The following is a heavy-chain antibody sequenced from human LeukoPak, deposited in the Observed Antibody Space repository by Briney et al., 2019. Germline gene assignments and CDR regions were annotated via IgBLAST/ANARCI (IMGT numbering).Heavy chain of an antibody. J-gene: IGHJ5*02. Sequence: ASVKVSCKVSGYTLTELSMHWVRQAPGKGLEWMGGFDPEDGEIIYAQKFQGRVTMTEDTSTDTAYMELSSLRSEDTAVYYCATGYSSGWTWYNWFDPWGQGTLVTVSS. CDR1: GYTLTELS. CDR2: FDPEDGEI. V-gene: IGHV1-24*01. CDR3: ATGYSSGWTWYNWFDP. D-gene: IGHD6-19*01.